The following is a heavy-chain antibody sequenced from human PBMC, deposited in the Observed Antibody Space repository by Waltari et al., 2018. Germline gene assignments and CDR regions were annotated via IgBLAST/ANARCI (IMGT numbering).Heavy chain of an antibody. V-gene: IGHV3-53*02. CDR2: INAGGNV. J-gene: IGHJ6*03. CDR1: GFRGGSHY. Sequence: ELLLLETGGAVIQRGGSLRLSCPAPGFRGGSHYMSWVRQAPGKGLEWVSVINAGGNVFYADSVEGRFTISRDNSRNTVYLEMNSLRVEDSAVYYCVREDREYFFHMDVWGSGTTVIVSS. CDR3: VREDREYFFHMDV. D-gene: IGHD3-3*01.